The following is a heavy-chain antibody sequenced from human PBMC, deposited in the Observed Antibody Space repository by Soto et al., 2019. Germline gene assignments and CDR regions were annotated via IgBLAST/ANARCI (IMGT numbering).Heavy chain of an antibody. Sequence: QVLLVQSGAEVKKPGSSVKVSCKTAGGTFSSFAISWVRLAPGQGLEWRGVFIPTFATPTYALKFQGRVSITANEYKRTAYVERSSLRSEDTAVYYCARDRVKRGQYYYYGMDVWGQGTTVTVSS. V-gene: IGHV1-69*12. J-gene: IGHJ6*02. D-gene: IGHD3-10*01. CDR2: FIPTFATP. CDR1: GGTFSSFA. CDR3: ARDRVKRGQYYYYGMDV.